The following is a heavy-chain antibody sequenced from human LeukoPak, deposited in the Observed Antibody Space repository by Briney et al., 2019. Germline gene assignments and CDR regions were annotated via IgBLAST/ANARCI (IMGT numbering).Heavy chain of an antibody. J-gene: IGHJ3*02. CDR1: GYTFTSYG. CDR2: ISAYNGNT. CDR3: ARHRDQVLRYFDWLLSAFDI. D-gene: IGHD3-9*01. V-gene: IGHV1-18*01. Sequence: ASVKVSCKASGYTFTSYGISWVRQAPGQGLEWMGWISAYNGNTNYAQKLQGRVTMTTDTSTSTAYMELRSLRSDDTAVYYCARHRDQVLRYFDWLLSAFDIWGQGTMVTVSS.